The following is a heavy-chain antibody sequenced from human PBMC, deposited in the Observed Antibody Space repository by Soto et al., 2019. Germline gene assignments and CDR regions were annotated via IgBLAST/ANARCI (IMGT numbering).Heavy chain of an antibody. CDR1: GFTFSSYS. CDR2: ISSSSSYI. CDR3: ARDQPGYSYGYGLGY. V-gene: IGHV3-21*01. J-gene: IGHJ4*02. D-gene: IGHD5-18*01. Sequence: EVQLVESGGGLVKPGGSLRLSCAASGFTFSSYSMNWVRQAPGKGLEWVSSISSSSSYIYYADSVKGRFTISRDTAKNALYLHMDSLRAEDTAVYYCARDQPGYSYGYGLGYWGQGTLVTVSS.